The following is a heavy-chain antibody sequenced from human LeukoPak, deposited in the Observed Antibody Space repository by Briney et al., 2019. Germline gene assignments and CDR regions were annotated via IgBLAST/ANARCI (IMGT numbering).Heavy chain of an antibody. CDR2: IYPGGSDT. Sequence: GESLRISCKGSGYSFTSYWIGWVRQMPGKGLEWMGIIYPGGSDTRYSPSFQGQVTISADKSISTAYLQWSSLKASDTAMYYCARSDIVVVPAAIGSSWFDPWGQGTLVTVSS. CDR3: ARSDIVVVPAAIGSSWFDP. J-gene: IGHJ5*02. D-gene: IGHD2-2*02. CDR1: GYSFTSYW. V-gene: IGHV5-51*01.